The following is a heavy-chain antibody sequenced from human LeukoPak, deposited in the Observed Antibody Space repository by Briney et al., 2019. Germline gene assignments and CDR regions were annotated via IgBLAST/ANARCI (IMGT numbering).Heavy chain of an antibody. D-gene: IGHD3-16*01. CDR1: GFTFSSYG. CDR3: AKTRSRNMITFGGVENWFDP. Sequence: PGGSLRLSCAASGFTFSSYGMSWVRQAPGKGLEWVAVISYDGSNRYYADSVKGRFTISRDTSKSTLYLQMNSLRAEDTAVYYCAKTRSRNMITFGGVENWFDPWGQGTLVTVSS. CDR2: ISYDGSNR. V-gene: IGHV3-30*18. J-gene: IGHJ5*02.